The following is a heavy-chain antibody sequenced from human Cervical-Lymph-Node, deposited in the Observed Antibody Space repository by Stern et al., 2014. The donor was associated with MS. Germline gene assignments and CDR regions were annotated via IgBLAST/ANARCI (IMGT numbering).Heavy chain of an antibody. CDR3: TARGYFFDNSGYHSFDY. CDR2: IKGKRDGGTA. D-gene: IGHD3-22*01. J-gene: IGHJ4*02. Sequence: VQLVESGGGLVKPGGSLRLSCAASGFTFNTAWMNWVRQAPGKGLEWVGRIKGKRDGGTADYSAPVQGRLTISRDDSKTTLYLHMNNLKTEDTAVYYCTARGYFFDNSGYHSFDYWGRGTLVTVSS. V-gene: IGHV3-15*07. CDR1: GFTFNTAW.